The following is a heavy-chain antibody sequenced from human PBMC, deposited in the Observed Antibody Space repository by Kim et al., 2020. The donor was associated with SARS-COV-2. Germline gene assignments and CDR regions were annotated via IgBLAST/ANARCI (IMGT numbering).Heavy chain of an antibody. D-gene: IGHD6-13*01. CDR3: AKDEKYSRSWYKNGAFDY. Sequence: GRFTISTDNSKNTLYLHITSLRAEDTALYYCAKDEKYSRSWYKNGAFDYWGQGTLVTVSS. J-gene: IGHJ4*02. V-gene: IGHV3-23*01.